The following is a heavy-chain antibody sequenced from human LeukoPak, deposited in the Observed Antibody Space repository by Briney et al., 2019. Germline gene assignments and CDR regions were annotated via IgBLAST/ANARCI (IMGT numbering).Heavy chain of an antibody. CDR3: AKDPYSGSFEYFQH. V-gene: IGHV3-30*18. Sequence: PGGSLRLSCAASGFTFSSYGMHWVRQAPGKGLEWVAVISYDGSNKYYVDSVKGRFTIPRDNSKNTLYLQMNSLRAEDTAVYYCAKDPYSGSFEYFQHWGQGTLVTVSS. J-gene: IGHJ1*01. CDR1: GFTFSSYG. CDR2: ISYDGSNK. D-gene: IGHD1-26*01.